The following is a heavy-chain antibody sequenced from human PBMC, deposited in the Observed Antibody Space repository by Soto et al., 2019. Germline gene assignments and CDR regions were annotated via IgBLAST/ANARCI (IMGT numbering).Heavy chain of an antibody. D-gene: IGHD6-13*01. V-gene: IGHV1-69*12. J-gene: IGHJ6*02. CDR2: IIPIFGTA. Sequence: QVQLVQSGAEVKKPGSSVKVSCKASGGTFSSYAISWVRQAPGQGLEWMGGIIPIFGTANYAQKFQGRVTITADESTSTAYRELSSLRSEDTAVYYCARETYSSSWYRQYYYYGMDVWGQGTTVTVSS. CDR1: GGTFSSYA. CDR3: ARETYSSSWYRQYYYYGMDV.